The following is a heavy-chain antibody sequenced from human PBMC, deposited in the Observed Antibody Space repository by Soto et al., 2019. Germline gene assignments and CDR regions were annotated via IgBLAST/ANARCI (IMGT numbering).Heavy chain of an antibody. J-gene: IGHJ5*02. CDR1: GFTFNSYA. Sequence: GGSLRLSCAASGFTFNSYAMSWVRQAPGKGLEWVSSISGGGGTTYYADSVKGRFTISRDNSKNTLYLQMNSLRAEDTAIYYCAKDLGGYLFDPWGQGTLVTVSS. CDR3: AKDLGGYLFDP. CDR2: ISGGGGTT. V-gene: IGHV3-23*01. D-gene: IGHD3-16*01.